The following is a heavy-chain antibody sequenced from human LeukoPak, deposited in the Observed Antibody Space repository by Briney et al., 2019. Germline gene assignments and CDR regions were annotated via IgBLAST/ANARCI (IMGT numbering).Heavy chain of an antibody. D-gene: IGHD3-16*01. V-gene: IGHV4-59*11. CDR3: ARGGVLKSVDY. CDR1: GGSIGSHY. J-gene: IGHJ4*02. CDR2: VYDIGST. Sequence: KSSGTLSLTCTVSGGSIGSHYWTWIRQTPGKGLEWIGYVYDIGSTKYNPSLKSRVTISVDTSKNQFSLRLSSVTAADTAVYYCARGGVLKSVDYWGQGTLVAVSS.